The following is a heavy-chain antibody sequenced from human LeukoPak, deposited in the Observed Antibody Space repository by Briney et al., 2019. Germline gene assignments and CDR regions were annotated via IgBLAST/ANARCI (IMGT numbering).Heavy chain of an antibody. Sequence: AGGSLRLSCAASGFTFSSYAMYWVRQAPGKGLEWVAVISYDGSNKYYADSVKGRFTISRDNSKNTLYLQMNSLRAEDTAVYYCARDYYDSSGYDAPFDYWGQGTLVTVSS. CDR1: GFTFSSYA. CDR2: ISYDGSNK. D-gene: IGHD3-22*01. J-gene: IGHJ4*02. CDR3: ARDYYDSSGYDAPFDY. V-gene: IGHV3-30*14.